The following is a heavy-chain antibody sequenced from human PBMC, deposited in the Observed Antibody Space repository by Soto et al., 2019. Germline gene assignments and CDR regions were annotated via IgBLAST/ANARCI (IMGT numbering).Heavy chain of an antibody. CDR1: GFTFSSYG. V-gene: IGHV3-33*01. J-gene: IGHJ6*02. CDR2: IWSDGSNK. CDR3: AREVLVRGIKYHAMDV. D-gene: IGHD3-10*01. Sequence: QVQLVESGGGVVQPGRSLSLSCAASGFTFSSYGIHWVRQAPGKGLEWVAVIWSDGSNKYYADSVKGRFTIPRDNTKNTLDMQMNSLRAEDTAVYYCAREVLVRGIKYHAMDVWCQGATVTVSS.